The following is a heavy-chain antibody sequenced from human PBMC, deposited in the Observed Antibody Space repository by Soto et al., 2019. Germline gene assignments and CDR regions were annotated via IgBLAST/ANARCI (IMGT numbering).Heavy chain of an antibody. CDR3: AKGVPSIAVVGGGGDWFDP. Sequence: GASVKVSCKASGYTFTGYYMHWVRQAPGQGLEWMGWINPNSGGTNYAQKFQGWVTMTRDTSINTAYMELSRLRIDDTAVYYCAKGVPSIAVVGGGGDWFDPWGQGTLVTVSS. J-gene: IGHJ5*02. V-gene: IGHV1-2*04. CDR1: GYTFTGYY. D-gene: IGHD6-19*01. CDR2: INPNSGGT.